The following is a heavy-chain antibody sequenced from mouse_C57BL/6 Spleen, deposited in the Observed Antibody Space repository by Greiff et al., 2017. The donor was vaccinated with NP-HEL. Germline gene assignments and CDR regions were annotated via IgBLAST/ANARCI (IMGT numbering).Heavy chain of an antibody. CDR3: ARPIYYGSSLDY. J-gene: IGHJ2*01. V-gene: IGHV1-80*01. CDR1: GYAFSSYW. D-gene: IGHD1-1*01. Sequence: VKLMESGAELVKPGASVKISCKASGYAFSSYWMNWVKQRPGKGLEWIGQIYPGDGDTNYNGKFKGKATLTADTSSSTAYMQLSSLTSEDSAVYVCARPIYYGSSLDYWGQGTTLTVSS. CDR2: IYPGDGDT.